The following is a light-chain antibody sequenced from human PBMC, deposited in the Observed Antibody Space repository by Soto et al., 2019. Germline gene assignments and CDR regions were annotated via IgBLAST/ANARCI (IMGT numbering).Light chain of an antibody. V-gene: IGLV1-51*01. Sequence: QSVLTQPPSVSAAPGQKVTISCSGSSSNIGNNFVSWYQQLPGTAPKLLIYDSNKRPSGIPDRFSGSKSGTSATLGITGLPTGDEADYYCGTWDSSLSSGVFGGGTKVTVL. CDR3: GTWDSSLSSGV. CDR2: DSN. CDR1: SSNIGNNF. J-gene: IGLJ3*02.